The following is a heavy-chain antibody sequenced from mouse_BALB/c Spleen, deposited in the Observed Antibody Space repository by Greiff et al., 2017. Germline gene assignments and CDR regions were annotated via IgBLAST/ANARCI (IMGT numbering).Heavy chain of an antibody. D-gene: IGHD2-14*01. CDR3: ASYDRNYYAMDY. V-gene: IGHV8-12*01. J-gene: IGHJ4*01. CDR2: IYWDDDK. CDR1: GFSLSTSGMG. Sequence: QVTLNVSGPGILQPSQTLSLTCSFSGFSLSTSGMGVSWIRQPSGKGLEWLAHIYWDDDKRYNPSLKRRLTISKDTSSNQVFLKITSVDTADTATYYCASYDRNYYAMDYWGQGTSVTVSS.